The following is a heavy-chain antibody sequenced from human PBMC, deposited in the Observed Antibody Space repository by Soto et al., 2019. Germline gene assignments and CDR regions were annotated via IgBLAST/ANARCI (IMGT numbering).Heavy chain of an antibody. V-gene: IGHV4-34*01. CDR1: GGSFSGYY. CDR3: ARDNSGDTAMVPPYYYGMDV. D-gene: IGHD5-18*01. J-gene: IGHJ6*02. Sequence: SETLSLTCAVYGGSFSGYYWSWIRQPPGKGLEWIGEINHSGSTNYNPSLESRVTISVDTSKNQFSLKLSSVTAADTAVYYCARDNSGDTAMVPPYYYGMDVWGQGTTVTVSS. CDR2: INHSGST.